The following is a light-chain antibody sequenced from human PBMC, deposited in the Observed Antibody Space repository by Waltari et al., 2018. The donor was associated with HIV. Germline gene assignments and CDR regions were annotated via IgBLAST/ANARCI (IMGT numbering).Light chain of an antibody. V-gene: IGLV2-11*01. J-gene: IGLJ3*02. Sequence: QSALTQPRSVSGSPGQSVTISCTGTSSDVGGYNYVSRYQQHPGKAPKRMIYDVSKPPSVVPYRVSAWKTGTSACRSISGLQAEDKADYYCWSYAGSYSWVCGGGTKLTVL. CDR1: SSDVGGYNY. CDR2: DVS. CDR3: WSYAGSYSWV.